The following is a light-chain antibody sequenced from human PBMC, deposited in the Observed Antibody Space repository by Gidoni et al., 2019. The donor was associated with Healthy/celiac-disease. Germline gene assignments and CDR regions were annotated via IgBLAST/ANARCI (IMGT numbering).Light chain of an antibody. CDR1: QSVLYSSNNKNY. CDR3: QQYYSTPRT. CDR2: WAS. Sequence: IVMTQSPDSLAVSLGERATINCKSSQSVLYSSNNKNYLALYQQKPGQPPKLLIYWASTRESGVPDRFSGSGSGTDFTLTISSLQDEDVAVYYCQQYYSTPRTFGQGTKVEIK. J-gene: IGKJ1*01. V-gene: IGKV4-1*01.